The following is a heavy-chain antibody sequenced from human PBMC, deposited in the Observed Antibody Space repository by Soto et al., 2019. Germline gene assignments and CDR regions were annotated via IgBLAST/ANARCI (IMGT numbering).Heavy chain of an antibody. CDR3: AKTANGWFSAFDI. V-gene: IGHV3-23*01. Sequence: EVQLLESGGGLVQPGGSLIRSCAASGFTFSSYAMSWVRQAPGKGLEWVSAISGSGGTTYYADSVKGRFTFSRDNSKNTLYLQMNSLRAEDTAVYYCAKTANGWFSAFDIWGQGTMVTVSS. CDR1: GFTFSSYA. J-gene: IGHJ3*02. CDR2: ISGSGGTT. D-gene: IGHD6-19*01.